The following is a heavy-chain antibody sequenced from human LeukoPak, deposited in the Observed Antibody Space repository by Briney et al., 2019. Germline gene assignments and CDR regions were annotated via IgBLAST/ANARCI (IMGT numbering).Heavy chain of an antibody. CDR2: INWNGGST. CDR3: AKDYCSSTSCYVGS. Sequence: GGSLRLSCAASGFTFDDYGMSWVRQAPGKGLEWVSGINWNGGSTGYADSVKGRFTISRDNAKNSLHLQMNSLRAEDMALYYCAKDYCSSTSCYVGSWGQGTLVTVSS. V-gene: IGHV3-20*04. D-gene: IGHD2-2*01. CDR1: GFTFDDYG. J-gene: IGHJ5*02.